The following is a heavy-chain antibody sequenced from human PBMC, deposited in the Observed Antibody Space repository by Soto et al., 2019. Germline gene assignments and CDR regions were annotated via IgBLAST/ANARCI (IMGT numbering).Heavy chain of an antibody. CDR1: GGTFSSYA. V-gene: IGHV1-69*13. D-gene: IGHD3-3*01. Sequence: ASVKVSCKASGGTFSSYAISWVRQAPGQGLEWMGGIIPIFGTANYAQKFQGRVTITADESTSTAYMELSSLRSEDTAVYYCASDSRALEWLLFDYWGQGTLVTVSS. CDR2: IIPIFGTA. CDR3: ASDSRALEWLLFDY. J-gene: IGHJ4*02.